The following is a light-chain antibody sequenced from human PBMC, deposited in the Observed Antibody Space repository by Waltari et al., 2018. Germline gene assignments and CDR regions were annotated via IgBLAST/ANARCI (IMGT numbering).Light chain of an antibody. Sequence: QSALTQAASVSGSPGQPITISCTGTSSDIGSYNYVSWYQQHPGKAPKLIIYEFSNRPSWVSNRFSGSKSGNTASLTISGLQAEDEADYYCNSYANSNTRVFGGGTKLTVL. V-gene: IGLV2-14*01. CDR3: NSYANSNTRV. J-gene: IGLJ3*02. CDR1: SSDIGSYNY. CDR2: EFS.